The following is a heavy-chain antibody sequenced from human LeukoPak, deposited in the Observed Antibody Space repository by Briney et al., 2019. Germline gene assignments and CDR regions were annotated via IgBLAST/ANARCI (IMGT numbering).Heavy chain of an antibody. D-gene: IGHD6-19*01. CDR3: AKYSSGWSAFDI. Sequence: PGGSLRLSCAASGFTFSSYAMHWVRQAPGKGLEWVAVISYDGSNKYYADSVKGRFTISRDNSKNTLYLQMNSLRAEDTAVYYCAKYSSGWSAFDIWGQGTMVTVSS. CDR1: GFTFSSYA. J-gene: IGHJ3*02. V-gene: IGHV3-30*04. CDR2: ISYDGSNK.